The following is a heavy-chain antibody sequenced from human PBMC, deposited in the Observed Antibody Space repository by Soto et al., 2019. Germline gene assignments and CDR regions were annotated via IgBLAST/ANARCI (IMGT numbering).Heavy chain of an antibody. CDR2: IYYSGNT. CDR1: GDSMSSSDYY. D-gene: IGHD6-19*01. Sequence: SETLSLTCAVSGDSMSSSDYYWGWIRQPPGKGLERIGSIYYSGNTYYNPSLQSRVAISVDTSKNQFSLKLKSVTAADTAIYYCARRTVNIRTFYSGLKTHCFDYWGQGAPVTVSS. J-gene: IGHJ4*02. V-gene: IGHV4-39*01. CDR3: ARRTVNIRTFYSGLKTHCFDY.